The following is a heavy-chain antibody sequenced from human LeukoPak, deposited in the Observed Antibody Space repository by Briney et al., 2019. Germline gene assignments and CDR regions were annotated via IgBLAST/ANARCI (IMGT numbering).Heavy chain of an antibody. Sequence: SQTLSLTCTVSGGSISSGSYYWSWIRQPAGKGLEWIGRIYTSGSTNYNPSLKSRVTISVDTSKNQFSLKLSSVTAADTAVYYCARGGKCITMIVVGGYAFDIWGQGTMVTVSS. D-gene: IGHD3-22*01. V-gene: IGHV4-61*02. J-gene: IGHJ3*02. CDR1: GGSISSGSYY. CDR3: ARGGKCITMIVVGGYAFDI. CDR2: IYTSGST.